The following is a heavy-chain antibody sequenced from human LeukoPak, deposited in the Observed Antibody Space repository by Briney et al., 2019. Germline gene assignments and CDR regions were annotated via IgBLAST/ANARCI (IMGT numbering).Heavy chain of an antibody. CDR1: GFTFSDYY. D-gene: IGHD3-16*01. J-gene: IGHJ6*04. V-gene: IGHV3-11*04. CDR3: ARDGIMITFGGAYGVMDV. CDR2: ISSSGSTI. Sequence: GGSLRLSCAASGFTFSDYYMSWIRQAPGKGLEWVSYISSSGSTIYYADSVKGRFTISRDNAKNSLYLQMNSLRAEDTAVYYCARDGIMITFGGAYGVMDVWGKGTTVTISS.